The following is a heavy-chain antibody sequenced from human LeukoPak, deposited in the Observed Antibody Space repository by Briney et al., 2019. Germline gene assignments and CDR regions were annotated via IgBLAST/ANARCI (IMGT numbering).Heavy chain of an antibody. CDR3: ARHHQTNVYYFDY. Sequence: PSETLSLTCTVSGGSISSYYWSWIRQPPGKGLEWIGYIYYSGSTNYNPSLKSRVTISVDTSKNQFSLKLISVTAADTAMYYCARHHQTNVYYFDYWGQGALVAVSS. J-gene: IGHJ4*02. CDR1: GGSISSYY. V-gene: IGHV4-59*08. CDR2: IYYSGST.